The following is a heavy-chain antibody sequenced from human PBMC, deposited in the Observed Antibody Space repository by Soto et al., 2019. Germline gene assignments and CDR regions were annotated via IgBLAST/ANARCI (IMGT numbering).Heavy chain of an antibody. V-gene: IGHV1-24*01. J-gene: IGHJ5*02. CDR1: GYTLTELS. Sequence: ASVKVSCKVSGYTLTELSMHWVRQAPGKGLEWMGGFDPEDGETIYAQKFQGRVPMTGDTSTDTAYMELSSLRSGDPAVYYCATLIARITIFGVVNSGNWFDPWGQGTLVTVSS. CDR3: ATLIARITIFGVVNSGNWFDP. D-gene: IGHD3-3*01. CDR2: FDPEDGET.